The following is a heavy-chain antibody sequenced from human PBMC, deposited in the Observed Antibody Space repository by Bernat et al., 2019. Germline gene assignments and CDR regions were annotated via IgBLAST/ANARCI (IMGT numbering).Heavy chain of an antibody. CDR3: ASILWAAAGTNDAFDI. D-gene: IGHD6-13*01. CDR1: GFTFSSYW. J-gene: IGHJ3*02. Sequence: EVQLVESGGGLVQPGGSLRLSCVASGFTFSSYWMSWVRQAPGKGLEWVANIKQDGSEKYYVDSVKGRFTISRDNAKNSLYLQMNSLRAEDTAVYYCASILWAAAGTNDAFDIWGQGTMVTVSS. CDR2: IKQDGSEK. V-gene: IGHV3-7*01.